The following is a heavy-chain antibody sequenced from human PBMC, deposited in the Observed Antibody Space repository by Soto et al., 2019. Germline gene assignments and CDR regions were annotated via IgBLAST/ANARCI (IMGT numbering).Heavy chain of an antibody. Sequence: QPGGSLRLSCAASGFSFSSYALNWVRQAPGKGLEWVSTISGRGGRAYYADSVKGRFTISRDNSKNALYLQLDSLRAEDTAVYYCARDLGGSHDYWGRGTLVTVSS. D-gene: IGHD3-16*01. V-gene: IGHV3-23*01. CDR3: ARDLGGSHDY. J-gene: IGHJ4*02. CDR1: GFSFSSYA. CDR2: ISGRGGRA.